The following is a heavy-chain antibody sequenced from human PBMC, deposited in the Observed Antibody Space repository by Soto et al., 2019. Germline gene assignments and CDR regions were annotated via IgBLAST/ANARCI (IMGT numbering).Heavy chain of an antibody. D-gene: IGHD1-1*01. CDR1: GDSVSSNSSA. CDR2: TYYRSKWYN. J-gene: IGHJ4*01. Sequence: WQTLSLTCAIPGDSVSSNSSALDWIRQSPSRGLEWLRRTYYRSKWYNDYAVSVKSRITINPDTSKNQFSLQLNSVTPEDTAVYYCARDLEASGRRHFEHWGHGTLVTVPS. CDR3: ARDLEASGRRHFEH. V-gene: IGHV6-1*01.